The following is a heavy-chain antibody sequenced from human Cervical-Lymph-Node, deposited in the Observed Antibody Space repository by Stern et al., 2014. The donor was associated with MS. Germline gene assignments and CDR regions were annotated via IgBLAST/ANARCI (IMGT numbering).Heavy chain of an antibody. V-gene: IGHV3-66*02. CDR3: ARGTTDSPEHDDADYEEYYYYGLDV. D-gene: IGHD4-17*01. CDR2: LYGGTTP. CDR1: GVTVNSDY. Sequence: EVQLVESGGGLVQPGGSLRLSCAVSGVTVNSDYMSWVRQAPGKGLEWVALLYGGTTPNNPDSVVGRFTISRDNAKNTVYLQMNRVTAGDTAVYFCARGTTDSPEHDDADYEEYYYYGLDVWGPGTTVTVSS. J-gene: IGHJ6*02.